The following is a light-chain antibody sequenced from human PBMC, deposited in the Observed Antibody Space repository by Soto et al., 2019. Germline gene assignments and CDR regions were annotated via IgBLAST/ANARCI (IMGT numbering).Light chain of an antibody. CDR2: EVS. J-gene: IGLJ3*02. CDR3: CSFARSSTWV. V-gene: IGLV2-23*02. Sequence: QSVLTQPASVSGSPGQSITISCTGTSSDVGNYNHVSWYQQHPGKAPKLMIYEVSERPSGVSSRFTGSKSGNTASLTISGLQAEDEADYYCCSFARSSTWVFGGGTQLTVL. CDR1: SSDVGNYNH.